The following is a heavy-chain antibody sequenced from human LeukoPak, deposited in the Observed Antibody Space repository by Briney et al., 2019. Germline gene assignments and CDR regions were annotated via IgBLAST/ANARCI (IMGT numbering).Heavy chain of an antibody. V-gene: IGHV1-2*02. Sequence: ASVKVSCKASGYTFTGYYMHWVRQAPGQGLEWMGWINPNNGGTNYAQKFQGGVTMTSDTSISTAYMELSRLRSDDTAVYYCVRDPSEVGALWGQGSLVTVSS. J-gene: IGHJ4*02. CDR2: INPNNGGT. CDR3: VRDPSEVGAL. D-gene: IGHD1-26*01. CDR1: GYTFTGYY.